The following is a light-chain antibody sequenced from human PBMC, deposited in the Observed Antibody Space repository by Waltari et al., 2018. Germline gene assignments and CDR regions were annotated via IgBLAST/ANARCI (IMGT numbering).Light chain of an antibody. CDR3: NSYTGSSSWV. CDR2: DVF. Sequence: QSALTQPASVSGSPGQSITISCAGTSSDVGFYNYVSWYQQHPGKAPKLMIYDVFARPSCVSYRFSGSKSGHTASLTISGLQAEDEADYYCNSYTGSSSWVFGGGTKLTVL. CDR1: SSDVGFYNY. J-gene: IGLJ3*02. V-gene: IGLV2-14*01.